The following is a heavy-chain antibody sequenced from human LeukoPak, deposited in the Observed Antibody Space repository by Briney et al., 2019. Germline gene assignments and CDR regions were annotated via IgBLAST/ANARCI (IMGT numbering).Heavy chain of an antibody. J-gene: IGHJ6*02. D-gene: IGHD3-10*01. Sequence: ASVKVSCKASGYTFTSYDINWVRQATGQGLEWMGWMNPNSGNTGYAQKFQGRVTMTRNTSISTAYMELSSLRSEDTAVYYCAMVRGVIILRGKDYYYYYGMDVWGQGTTATVSS. CDR2: MNPNSGNT. V-gene: IGHV1-8*01. CDR3: AMVRGVIILRGKDYYYYYGMDV. CDR1: GYTFTSYD.